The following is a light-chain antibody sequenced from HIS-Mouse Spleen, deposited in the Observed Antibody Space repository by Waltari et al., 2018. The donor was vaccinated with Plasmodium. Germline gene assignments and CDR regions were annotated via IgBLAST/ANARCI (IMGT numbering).Light chain of an antibody. CDR3: QAWDSSTAWV. CDR1: KLGDKY. CDR2: QDS. J-gene: IGLJ2*01. Sequence: SYELTQPPSVSVSPGQTASITCPGDKLGDKYSSWYQQKQGQSPVLVIYQDSKRPSGIPERFSGSNSGNTATLTISGTQAMDEADYYCQAWDSSTAWVFGGGTKLTVL. V-gene: IGLV3-1*01.